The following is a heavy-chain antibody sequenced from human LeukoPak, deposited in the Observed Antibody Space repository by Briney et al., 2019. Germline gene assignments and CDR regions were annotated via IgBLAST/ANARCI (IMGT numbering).Heavy chain of an antibody. Sequence: GGSLRLSCKASGFTFSNYAMNWVRQAPGKGLEWVSSITSVSSYKYYADSVKGRFTISRDNAKNSLFLQMNSLRAEDTAIYYCAKVGPRDGYREYYFDYWGQGTLVTVSS. V-gene: IGHV3-21*01. CDR2: ITSVSSYK. CDR1: GFTFSNYA. D-gene: IGHD5-24*01. CDR3: AKVGPRDGYREYYFDY. J-gene: IGHJ4*02.